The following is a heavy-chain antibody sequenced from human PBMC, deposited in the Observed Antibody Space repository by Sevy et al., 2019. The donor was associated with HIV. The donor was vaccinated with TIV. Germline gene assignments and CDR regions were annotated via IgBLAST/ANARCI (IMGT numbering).Heavy chain of an antibody. V-gene: IGHV3-48*02. CDR2: ISSSSNII. D-gene: IGHD2-2*01. CDR1: GFTLSPYS. CDR3: ARDAMRVGNSNYYYGIDV. J-gene: IGHJ6*02. Sequence: GGSLRISCAASGFTLSPYSMEWVRQAPGKGLEWVSHISSSSNIIYYADSVKGRFTVSRDNAKNSLYLRMDSLRDEDTAVYYCARDAMRVGNSNYYYGIDVWGQGTTVTVSS.